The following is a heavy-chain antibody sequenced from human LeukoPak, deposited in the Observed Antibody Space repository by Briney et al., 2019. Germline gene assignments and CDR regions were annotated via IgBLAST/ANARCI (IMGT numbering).Heavy chain of an antibody. D-gene: IGHD2-2*01. CDR2: ISSNGGRT. V-gene: IGHV3-64*01. CDR3: ARDSVRCSGTGCSANWYFDL. CDR1: GFTFSSYP. Sequence: PGGSLRLSCTASGFTFSSYPMHWVRQALGKGLEYVSPISSNGGRTYYAHSVKPRFTISRDNSKNTLYRRMGSVRAEDMDVYYCARDSVRCSGTGCSANWYFDLWGRGTLVTVSS. J-gene: IGHJ2*01.